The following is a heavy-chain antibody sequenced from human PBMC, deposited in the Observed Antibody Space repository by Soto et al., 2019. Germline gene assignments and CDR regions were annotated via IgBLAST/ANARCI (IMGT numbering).Heavy chain of an antibody. J-gene: IGHJ5*01. V-gene: IGHV4-4*02. CDR2: VHISGHS. D-gene: IGHD1-1*01. CDR1: GGSVRAPDW. CDR3: ARVRQGWSANNCYFDP. Sequence: QVHLQESGPGLVAPSGTLSLTCTLSGGSVRAPDWWNWVRQSPDKGLEWIAEVHISGHSNYNPSLRSRVSVSIDSSKTQVYLNLNSVTAADTAIYYCARVRQGWSANNCYFDPWGQGTQVTISS.